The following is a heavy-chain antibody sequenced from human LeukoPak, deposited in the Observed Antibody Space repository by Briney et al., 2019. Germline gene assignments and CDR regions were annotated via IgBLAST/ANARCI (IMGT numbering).Heavy chain of an antibody. D-gene: IGHD2-2*02. CDR2: INPNSGGT. Sequence: ASVKVSYKASGYTFTGYYMHWVRQAPGQGLEWMGWINPNSGGTNYAQKFQGRVTMTRDTSTSTAYMELSRLRSDDTAVYYCARGGVRCSSTSCYKFDYWGQGTLVTVSS. J-gene: IGHJ4*02. V-gene: IGHV1-2*02. CDR3: ARGGVRCSSTSCYKFDY. CDR1: GYTFTGYY.